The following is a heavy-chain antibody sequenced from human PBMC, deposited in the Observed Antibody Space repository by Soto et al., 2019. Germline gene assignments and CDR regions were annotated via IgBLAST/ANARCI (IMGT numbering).Heavy chain of an antibody. V-gene: IGHV3-33*01. CDR3: ARDHQSGYALDFDY. CDR1: GFTFSSYG. D-gene: IGHD5-12*01. Sequence: GGSLRLSCAASGFTFSSYGMHWVRQAPGKGLEWVAVIWYDGSNKYYADSVKGRFTISRDNSKNTLYLQMNSLRAEDTAVYYCARDHQSGYALDFDYWGQGTLVTVSS. CDR2: IWYDGSNK. J-gene: IGHJ4*02.